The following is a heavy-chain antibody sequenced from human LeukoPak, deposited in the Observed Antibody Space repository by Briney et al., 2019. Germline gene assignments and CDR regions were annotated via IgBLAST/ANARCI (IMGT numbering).Heavy chain of an antibody. CDR3: ATTSHDYGDYGGDY. D-gene: IGHD4-17*01. CDR1: GGSISSGGYY. CDR2: IYHSGST. J-gene: IGHJ4*02. V-gene: IGHV4-30-2*01. Sequence: PSETLSLTCTVSGGSISSGGYYWSWIRQPPGKGLEWIGYIYHSGSTYYNPSLKSRVTISVDRSKNQFSLKLSSVTAADTAVHYCATTSHDYGDYGGDYWGQGTLVTVSS.